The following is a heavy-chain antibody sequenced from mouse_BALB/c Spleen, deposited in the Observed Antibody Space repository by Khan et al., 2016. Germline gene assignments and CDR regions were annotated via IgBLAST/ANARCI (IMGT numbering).Heavy chain of an antibody. CDR1: GYTFTSYW. D-gene: IGHD2-3*01. Sequence: QVQLQQSGAELAKPGASVKMSCKAPGYTFTSYWMHWVKQRPGQGLEWIGYINPSTGYTEYNQKFKDKATLTADKSSSTAYMQLSSLTSEDSAVYYCARSIDALFDYWVQGTTLTVSS. CDR3: ARSIDALFDY. J-gene: IGHJ2*01. CDR2: INPSTGYT. V-gene: IGHV1-7*01.